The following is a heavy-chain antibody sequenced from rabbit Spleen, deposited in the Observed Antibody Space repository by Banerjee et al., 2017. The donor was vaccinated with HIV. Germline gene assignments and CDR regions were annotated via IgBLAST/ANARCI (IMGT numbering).Heavy chain of an antibody. CDR1: GFDFSSGY. CDR2: IYITGGST. Sequence: QSLEESGGDLVKPGASLTLTCTASGFDFSSGYMCWVRQTPGKGLEWIACIYITGGSTYYASWAKGRFTISETSSTTVTLQMTSLTAADTATYFCARDVDTIYFRFSLWGPGTLVTVS. J-gene: IGHJ4*01. CDR3: ARDVDTIYFRFSL. D-gene: IGHD1-1*01. V-gene: IGHV1S40*01.